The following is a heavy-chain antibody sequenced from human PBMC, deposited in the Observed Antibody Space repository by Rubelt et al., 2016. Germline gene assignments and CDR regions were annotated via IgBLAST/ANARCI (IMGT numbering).Heavy chain of an antibody. J-gene: IGHJ6*02. Sequence: APGKGLEWVSSISSSSSYIYYADSVKGRFTISRDNAKNSLYLQMDSLGAEDTAMYYCAIHFAYCSGGTCYDRSDYYYYYGMDVWGQGTTVTVSS. CDR3: AIHFAYCSGGTCYDRSDYYYYYGMDV. CDR2: ISSSSSYI. V-gene: IGHV3-21*01. D-gene: IGHD2-15*01.